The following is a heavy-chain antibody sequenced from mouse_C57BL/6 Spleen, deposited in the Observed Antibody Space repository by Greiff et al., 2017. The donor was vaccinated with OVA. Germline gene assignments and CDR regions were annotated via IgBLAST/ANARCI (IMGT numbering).Heavy chain of an antibody. CDR2: ISDGGSYT. CDR3: ARDGDYYGSSFYYFDY. CDR1: GFTFSSYA. D-gene: IGHD1-1*01. J-gene: IGHJ2*01. V-gene: IGHV5-4*01. Sequence: EVQLVESGGGLVKPGGSLKLSCAASGFTFSSYAMSWVRQTPEKRLEWVATISDGGSYTYYPDNVKGRFTISRDNAKNNLYLQMSHLKSEDTAMYYCARDGDYYGSSFYYFDYWGQGTTLTVSS.